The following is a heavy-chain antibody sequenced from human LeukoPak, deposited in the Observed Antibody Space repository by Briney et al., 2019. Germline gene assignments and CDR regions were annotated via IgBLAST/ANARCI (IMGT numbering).Heavy chain of an antibody. Sequence: GGSLRLSCAASGFTFSSYSMNWVRQAPGKGLEWVSSISSSSSYIYYADSVKGRFTISRDNAKNSLYLQMNSLRAEDTAVYYCARDRLPGAYYYGIDVWGQGTTVTVSS. J-gene: IGHJ6*02. D-gene: IGHD7-27*01. CDR1: GFTFSSYS. CDR3: ARDRLPGAYYYGIDV. V-gene: IGHV3-21*01. CDR2: ISSSSSYI.